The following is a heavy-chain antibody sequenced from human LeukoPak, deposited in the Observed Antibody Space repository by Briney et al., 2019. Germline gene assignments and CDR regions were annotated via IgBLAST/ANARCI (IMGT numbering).Heavy chain of an antibody. Sequence: ASVKVSCKASGYTFTSYDTNWVRQATGQGLEWMGWMNPNSGNTGYAQKFQGRVTMTRNTSISTAYMELSSLRSEDTAVYYCARGDYGDYSSVVWFDPWGQGTLVTVSS. J-gene: IGHJ5*02. CDR1: GYTFTSYD. D-gene: IGHD4-17*01. CDR3: ARGDYGDYSSVVWFDP. V-gene: IGHV1-8*01. CDR2: MNPNSGNT.